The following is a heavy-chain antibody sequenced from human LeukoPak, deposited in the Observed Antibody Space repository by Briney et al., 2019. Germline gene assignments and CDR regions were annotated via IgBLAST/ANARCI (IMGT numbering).Heavy chain of an antibody. J-gene: IGHJ4*02. CDR1: GFTFSSYS. D-gene: IGHD1-26*01. CDR3: ARGGSYGYYFDY. V-gene: IGHV3-48*01. Sequence: PGGSLRLSCAASGFTFSSYSMNWVRQALGKGLEWVSYISSSSSTTYYADSVKGRFTISKDNAKKSLYLPMNSLRAEDTAVYYCARGGSYGYYFDYWGQGTLVTVSS. CDR2: ISSSSSTT.